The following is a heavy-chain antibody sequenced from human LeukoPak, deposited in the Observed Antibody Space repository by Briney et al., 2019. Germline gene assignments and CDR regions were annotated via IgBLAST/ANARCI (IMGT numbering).Heavy chain of an antibody. CDR3: ARARGYSSIRWYFDL. D-gene: IGHD6-13*01. CDR1: GGSISSGDYY. V-gene: IGHV4-30-4*01. J-gene: IGHJ2*01. CDR2: IYYSGST. Sequence: PSETLSLTCTVSGGSISSGDYYWSWIRQPPGKGLEWIGYIYYSGSTYYNPSLKSRVTISVDTSKNQFSLKLSSVTAADTAVYYCARARGYSSIRWYFDLWGRGTLVTVSS.